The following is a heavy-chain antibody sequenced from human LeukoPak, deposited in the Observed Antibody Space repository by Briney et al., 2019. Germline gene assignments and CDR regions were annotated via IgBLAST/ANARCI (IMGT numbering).Heavy chain of an antibody. CDR3: ARENSGSYREFDY. V-gene: IGHV4-4*07. CDR2: IYTSGST. J-gene: IGHJ4*02. CDR1: GGSISSYY. Sequence: SETLSLTCTVSGGSISSYYWSWIRQPAGEGLEWIGRIYTSGSTNYNASLKSRVSMSVDTSKSQFSLKLSSVTAADTAVFYCARENSGSYREFDYWGQGTLVTVSS. D-gene: IGHD1-26*01.